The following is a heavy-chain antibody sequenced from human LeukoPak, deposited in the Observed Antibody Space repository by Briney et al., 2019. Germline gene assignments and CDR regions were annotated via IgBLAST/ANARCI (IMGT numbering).Heavy chain of an antibody. J-gene: IGHJ3*02. CDR1: GFTFRNYD. Sequence: GGSLRLSCAASGFTFRNYDMHWVRHATGKGLEWVSSITTAGDRFYLGSVTGRFTVSRENAKNSLYLRMNSLRAGDTAVYYCAGVPVTGPLLDAFEIWGQGTMVTVSA. CDR2: ITTAGDR. V-gene: IGHV3-13*04. CDR3: AGVPVTGPLLDAFEI. D-gene: IGHD2-8*02.